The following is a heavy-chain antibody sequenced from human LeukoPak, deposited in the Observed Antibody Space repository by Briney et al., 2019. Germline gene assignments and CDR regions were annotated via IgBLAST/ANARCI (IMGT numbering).Heavy chain of an antibody. J-gene: IGHJ6*03. V-gene: IGHV3-30*18. CDR3: AKHPGDFTGIVNYYYMDV. CDR2: ISYDGSNK. Sequence: GGSLRLSCTASGFKFDDYNMSWFRQAPGKGLEWVAIISYDGSNKYYTDSVKGRFTISRDNIKNTLFLQMNSLRAEDTAVYYCAKHPGDFTGIVNYYYMDVWGKGTTVTVSS. CDR1: GFKFDDYN. D-gene: IGHD1-26*01.